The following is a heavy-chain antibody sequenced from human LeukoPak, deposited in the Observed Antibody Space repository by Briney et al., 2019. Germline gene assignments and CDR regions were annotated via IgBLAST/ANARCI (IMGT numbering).Heavy chain of an antibody. CDR2: IYSGGST. CDR3: ARDLVGYYCDSSGYWETGGAFDI. J-gene: IGHJ3*02. V-gene: IGHV3-66*01. D-gene: IGHD3-22*01. CDR1: GFTVSSNY. Sequence: GGSLRLSCAASGFTVSSNYMSWVRQAPGKGLEWVSVIYSGGSTYYADSVKGRFTISRDNSKNTLYLQMNSLRAEDTAVYYCARDLVGYYCDSSGYWETGGAFDIWGQGTMVTVSS.